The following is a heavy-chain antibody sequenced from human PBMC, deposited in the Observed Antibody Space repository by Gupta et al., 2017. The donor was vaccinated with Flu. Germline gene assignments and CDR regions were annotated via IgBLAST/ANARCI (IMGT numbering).Heavy chain of an antibody. D-gene: IGHD2-15*01. Sequence: YWSWIRQPSGKGLEWIGYIFNTGIINHNPSLASRVTLSVDTSKNEFSVNVRSVTAADTAVYYCARSPRHCNSVTCYSYFDHWGQGAPVTVSS. V-gene: IGHV4-59*12. CDR1: Y. CDR2: IFNTGII. CDR3: ARSPRHCNSVTCYSYFDH. J-gene: IGHJ4*02.